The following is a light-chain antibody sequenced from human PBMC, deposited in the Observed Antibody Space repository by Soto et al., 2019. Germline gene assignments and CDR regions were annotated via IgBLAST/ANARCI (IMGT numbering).Light chain of an antibody. V-gene: IGKV2-30*02. J-gene: IGKJ5*01. CDR3: MQGTHWPPIT. CDR2: KVS. Sequence: DIVMTQPPLSLSVTPGQPASISCRSSQSLLHSDGKTYFYWYLQKPGQSPRRLIYKVSNRDSGVPDRFSGSGSGTDFTLKISRVEAEDVGVYYCMQGTHWPPITFGQGTRLEI. CDR1: QSLLHSDGKTY.